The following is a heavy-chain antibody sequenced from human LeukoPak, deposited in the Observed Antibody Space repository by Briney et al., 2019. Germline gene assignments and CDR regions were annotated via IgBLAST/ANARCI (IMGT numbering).Heavy chain of an antibody. Sequence: GGSLRLSCAASGFTFSSYWMSWVRQAPGRGLEWVANIKQDGSEKYYVDSVKGRFTISRDNAKNSLYLQMNSLRAEDTAVYYCARDAIAAVSDYWGQGTLVPVSS. J-gene: IGHJ4*02. CDR2: IKQDGSEK. CDR3: ARDAIAAVSDY. D-gene: IGHD6-13*01. CDR1: GFTFSSYW. V-gene: IGHV3-7*01.